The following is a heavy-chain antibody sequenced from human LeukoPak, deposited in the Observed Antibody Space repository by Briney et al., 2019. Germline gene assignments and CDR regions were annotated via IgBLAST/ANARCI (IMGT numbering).Heavy chain of an antibody. Sequence: GGSLRLSCAASGFTLSDYHMNWVRQAPGKGLEWLSSITTISHYIYYAGAVRGRFTISRDNAKISLYLQMNSLRGEDTAVYYCARSGGPGTYHQLRYNWFDPWGQGTLVTVSS. CDR2: ITTISHYI. D-gene: IGHD3-10*01. J-gene: IGHJ5*02. CDR1: GFTLSDYH. CDR3: ARSGGPGTYHQLRYNWFDP. V-gene: IGHV3-21*01.